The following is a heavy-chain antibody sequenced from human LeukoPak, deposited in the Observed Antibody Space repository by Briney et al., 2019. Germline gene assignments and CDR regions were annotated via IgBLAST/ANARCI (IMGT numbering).Heavy chain of an antibody. CDR1: GFTFSSYS. V-gene: IGHV3-66*01. Sequence: GGSLRLSCAASGFTFSSYSMNWVRQAPGKGLEWVSVIYSGGTTYYADSVKGRFTISRDNSKNTLYLQMNSLRAEDTAVYYCARDSSSGWYHGYWGQGTLVTVSS. CDR2: IYSGGTT. CDR3: ARDSSSGWYHGY. J-gene: IGHJ4*02. D-gene: IGHD6-19*01.